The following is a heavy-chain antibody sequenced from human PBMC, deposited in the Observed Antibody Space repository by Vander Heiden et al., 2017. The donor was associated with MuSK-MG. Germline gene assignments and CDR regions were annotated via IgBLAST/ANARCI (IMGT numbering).Heavy chain of an antibody. CDR2: IKQDGSEK. J-gene: IGHJ2*01. CDR1: GFTFSSYW. CDR3: ARINDYGDYELVSVWYFDL. Sequence: EVQLVESGGGLVQPGGSLRLSCAASGFTFSSYWMSWVRQAPGKGLEWVANIKQDGSEKYYVDSVKGRFTISRDNAKNSLYLKMNSLRAEDTAVYYCARINDYGDYELVSVWYFDLWGRGTLVTVSS. D-gene: IGHD4-17*01. V-gene: IGHV3-7*04.